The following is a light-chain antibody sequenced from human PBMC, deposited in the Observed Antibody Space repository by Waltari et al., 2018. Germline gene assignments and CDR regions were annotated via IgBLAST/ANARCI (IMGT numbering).Light chain of an antibody. V-gene: IGKV4-1*01. CDR3: QQSYSIPLT. CDR1: QSVLYSSNNENY. CDR2: WAS. J-gene: IGKJ4*01. Sequence: DIVMTQSPDSLAVSLGERATINCKSSQSVLYSSNNENYLSWYQQKPGQPPKLLIYWASTRESGVPDRFSGSGSGTDFTLTISSLQAEDVAVYYCQQSYSIPLTFGGGTKVEIK.